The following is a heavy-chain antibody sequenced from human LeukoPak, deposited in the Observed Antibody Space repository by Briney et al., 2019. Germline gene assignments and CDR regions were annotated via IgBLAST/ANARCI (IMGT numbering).Heavy chain of an antibody. J-gene: IGHJ5*02. CDR1: GGAFTISP. V-gene: IGHV1-69*08. CDR2: IIPTLHTA. D-gene: IGHD3-22*01. Sequence: ASVKVSCKASGGAFTISPISWVRQARGQGLEWMGRIIPTLHTANYAQKFLGRVTVTADKSTSTFYMELSSLRSDDTAMYYCVGDSDSTAYYWASWFDPWGQGTLVTVSS. CDR3: VGDSDSTAYYWASWFDP.